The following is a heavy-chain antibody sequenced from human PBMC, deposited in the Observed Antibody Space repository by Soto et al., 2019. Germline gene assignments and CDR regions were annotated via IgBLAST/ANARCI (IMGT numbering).Heavy chain of an antibody. CDR3: ARVDCSSTSCHRDYYYYGMDV. CDR1: GYIFINYY. Sequence: ASVKVSCKASGYIFINYYIHWVRQAPGQGLEWIGIINPNSGSTNYAQKFQGRVTMARDTSTSTVYMELSSLRSDDTAVYYCARVDCSSTSCHRDYYYYGMDVWGQGTTVTVSS. J-gene: IGHJ6*02. CDR2: INPNSGST. V-gene: IGHV1-46*01. D-gene: IGHD2-2*02.